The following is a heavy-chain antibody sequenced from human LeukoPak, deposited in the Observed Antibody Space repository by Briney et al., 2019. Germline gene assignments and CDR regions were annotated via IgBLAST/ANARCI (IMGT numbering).Heavy chain of an antibody. CDR2: IYNSGST. J-gene: IGHJ4*02. CDR3: ARDVGATPGYFDY. Sequence: SETLCLTCTVSGVSISGYYWSWIRQPPGKGLEWIGYIYNSGSTNYNPSLKTLVTISVDTSKNQFSLKLSSVTAADTAVYYCARDVGATPGYFDYWGQGTLVTVSS. CDR1: GVSISGYY. V-gene: IGHV4-59*01. D-gene: IGHD1-26*01.